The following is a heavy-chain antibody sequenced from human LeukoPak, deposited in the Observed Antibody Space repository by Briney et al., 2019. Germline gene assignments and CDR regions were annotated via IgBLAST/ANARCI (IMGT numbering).Heavy chain of an antibody. J-gene: IGHJ4*02. CDR3: ARQSGSYDS. V-gene: IGHV4-39*01. CDR1: GGSISSSSYY. D-gene: IGHD1-26*01. Sequence: SETLSLTCAVSGGSISSSSYYWGWIRQPPGKGLEWIGSIYYSGSTYYNPSLKSRVTISVDTSKNQFSLKLSSVTAADTAVYYCARQSGSYDSWGQGTLVTVSS. CDR2: IYYSGST.